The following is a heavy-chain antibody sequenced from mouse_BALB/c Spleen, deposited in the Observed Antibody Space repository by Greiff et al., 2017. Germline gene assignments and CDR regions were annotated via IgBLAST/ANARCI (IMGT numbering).Heavy chain of an antibody. Sequence: EVKLVESGGGLVQPGESLKLSCESNEYEFPSHDMSWVRKTPEKRLELVAAINSDGGSTYYPDTMERRFIISRDNTKKTLYLHMSSLRSEDTALYYCARHPIGTTPYAMDYWGQGTSVTVSS. D-gene: IGHD2-14*01. J-gene: IGHJ4*01. CDR3: ARHPIGTTPYAMDY. CDR1: EYEFPSHD. CDR2: INSDGGST. V-gene: IGHV5-2*03.